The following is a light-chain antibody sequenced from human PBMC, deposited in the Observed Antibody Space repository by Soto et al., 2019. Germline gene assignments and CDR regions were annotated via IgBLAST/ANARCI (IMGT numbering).Light chain of an antibody. V-gene: IGLV2-14*01. J-gene: IGLJ1*01. Sequence: QSVLTQPGAVSGSPGQSITIACTGSSSDIGGFHYVSWYQQYPGKAPKLIIFEVSNRPSGVSHRFSGSKSGNTASLTISELQTEDEADYYCSSYKKFDTQVFGPGTKGTAL. CDR3: SSYKKFDTQV. CDR1: SSDIGGFHY. CDR2: EVS.